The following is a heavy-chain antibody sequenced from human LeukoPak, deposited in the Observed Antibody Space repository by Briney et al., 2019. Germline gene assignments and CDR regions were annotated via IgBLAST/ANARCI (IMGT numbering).Heavy chain of an antibody. CDR2: IYYSGST. Sequence: SETLSLTCTVSGVSISTYYWSWIRQPPGKGLEWIGYIYYSGSTNYNPSLKSRVTISVDTSKNQFSLKLSSVTAADTAVYYCARGLSVLWFGESRSDYYYYYMDVWGKGTTVTISS. CDR3: ARGLSVLWFGESRSDYYYYYMDV. D-gene: IGHD3-10*01. CDR1: GVSISTYY. V-gene: IGHV4-59*01. J-gene: IGHJ6*03.